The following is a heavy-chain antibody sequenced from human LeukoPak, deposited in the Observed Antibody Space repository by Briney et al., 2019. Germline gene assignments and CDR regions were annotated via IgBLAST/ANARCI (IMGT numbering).Heavy chain of an antibody. J-gene: IGHJ4*02. CDR3: AKANHYDSSSRYYFDY. D-gene: IGHD3-22*01. V-gene: IGHV3-64*01. CDR1: GFTFSSYA. CDR2: ISSNGGST. Sequence: PGGSLRLSCAASGFTFSSYAMHWVRQAPGKGLEYVSAISSNGGSTYYANSVKGRFTISRDNSKNTLYLQMGSLRAEDMAVYYCAKANHYDSSSRYYFDYWGQGTLVTVSS.